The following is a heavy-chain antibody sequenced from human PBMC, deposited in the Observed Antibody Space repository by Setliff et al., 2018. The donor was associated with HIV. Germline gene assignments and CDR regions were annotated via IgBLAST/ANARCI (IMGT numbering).Heavy chain of an antibody. CDR1: GDSINTHY. D-gene: IGHD3-9*01. V-gene: IGHV4-59*11. CDR3: ARYKCINFACVGFDI. Sequence: SETLSLTCTVSGDSINTHYWSWIRQPPGKGLEWIGCISHSGNTNFNPSLKSRLTMSVDTSKNQVSLKLTSVTAADTAVYYCARYKCINFACVGFDIWGQGTVVTVSS. J-gene: IGHJ3*02. CDR2: ISHSGNT.